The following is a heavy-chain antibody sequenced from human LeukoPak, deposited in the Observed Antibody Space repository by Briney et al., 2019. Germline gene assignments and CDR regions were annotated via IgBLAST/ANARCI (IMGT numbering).Heavy chain of an antibody. V-gene: IGHV3-23*01. J-gene: IGHJ6*02. Sequence: GGSLRLSCAASGFTFSSYAMSWVRQAPGKGLEWVSAISGSGGSTYYADSVKGRFTISRDNAKNSLYLQMNSLRAEDTAVYYCARDPGLYCSSTSCHYYYYGMDVWGQGTTVTVSS. CDR2: ISGSGGST. CDR1: GFTFSSYA. CDR3: ARDPGLYCSSTSCHYYYYGMDV. D-gene: IGHD2-2*01.